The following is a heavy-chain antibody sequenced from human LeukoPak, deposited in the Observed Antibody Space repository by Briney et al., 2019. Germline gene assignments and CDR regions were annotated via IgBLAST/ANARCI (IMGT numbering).Heavy chain of an antibody. CDR2: ISWNSGSI. CDR1: GFTFDDYA. V-gene: IGHV3-9*03. J-gene: IGHJ3*02. CDR3: AKEGARGELGDGDAFDI. D-gene: IGHD1-7*01. Sequence: GRSLRLSCAASGFTFDDYAMHWVRQAPGKGLEWVSGISWNSGSIGYADSVKGRFTISRDNAKNSLYLQMNSLRAEDMALYYCAKEGARGELGDGDAFDIWGQGTMVTVSS.